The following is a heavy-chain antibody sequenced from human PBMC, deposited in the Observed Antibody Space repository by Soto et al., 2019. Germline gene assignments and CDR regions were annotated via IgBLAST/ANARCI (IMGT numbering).Heavy chain of an antibody. CDR2: ISAYNGNT. CDR3: ASGGGYSYGYYYYYYLAV. CDR1: GYTFTSYG. V-gene: IGHV1-18*01. D-gene: IGHD5-18*01. J-gene: IGHJ6*03. Sequence: GASVKVSCKASGYTFTSYGISWVRQAPGQGLEWMGWISAYNGNTNYAQKLQGRVTMTTDTSTSTAYMELRSLRSDGTAVYYCASGGGYSYGYYYYYYLAVWGKGTTVTVSS.